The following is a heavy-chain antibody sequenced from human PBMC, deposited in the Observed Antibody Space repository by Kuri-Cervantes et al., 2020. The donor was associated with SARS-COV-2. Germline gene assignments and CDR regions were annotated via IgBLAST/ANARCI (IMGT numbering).Heavy chain of an antibody. Sequence: GSLRLSCAASGFTFSSYAMHWVRQAPGKGLEWVAVIWYDGSNTYYADSVEGRFTISRDNSKNTLYLQMNNLRAEDTAVYYCARGIRDSDYWGQGTLVTVSS. CDR2: IWYDGSNT. CDR1: GFTFSSYA. V-gene: IGHV3-33*01. J-gene: IGHJ4*02. CDR3: ARGIRDSDY.